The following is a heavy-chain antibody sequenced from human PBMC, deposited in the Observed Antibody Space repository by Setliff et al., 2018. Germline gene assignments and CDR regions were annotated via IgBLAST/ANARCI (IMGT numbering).Heavy chain of an antibody. J-gene: IGHJ4*02. CDR3: VRGSGPWVVVAIPFDR. V-gene: IGHV1-69*05. Sequence: SVKVSCKASGATFSSHGISWVRQAPGQGLEWMGGTIPLFGTTDYAQKFHGRVTIITDESTSTAYMELSSLTSDDTAVYYCVRGSGPWVVVAIPFDRWGQGTLVTVSS. CDR2: TIPLFGTT. D-gene: IGHD2-2*02. CDR1: GATFSSHG.